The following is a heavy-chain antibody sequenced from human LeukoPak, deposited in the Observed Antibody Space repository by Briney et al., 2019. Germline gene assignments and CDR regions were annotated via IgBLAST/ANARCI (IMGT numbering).Heavy chain of an antibody. D-gene: IGHD3-22*01. Sequence: PGGSLRLSCAASGFTFSSYSMNWIRQAPGKGLEWVSSISSSTSYIYYADSVKGRFTISKDNAKNSLYLQMNSLRAEDTAVYYCATASSSGYYKWFDPWGQGTLVTVSS. CDR3: ATASSSGYYKWFDP. V-gene: IGHV3-21*01. CDR1: GFTFSSYS. CDR2: ISSSTSYI. J-gene: IGHJ5*02.